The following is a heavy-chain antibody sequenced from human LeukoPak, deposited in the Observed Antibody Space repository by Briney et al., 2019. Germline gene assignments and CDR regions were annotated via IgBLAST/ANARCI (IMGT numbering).Heavy chain of an antibody. J-gene: IGHJ6*02. CDR1: GFTFSSYA. CDR2: ISYDGSNK. Sequence: GSSLRLSCAASGFTFSSYAMHWVRQAPGKGLEWVAVISYDGSNKYYADSVKGRFTISRDNSKNTLYLQMNSLRAEDTAVYYCARVEMVYAIYYYYYGMDVWGQGTTVTVSS. D-gene: IGHD2-8*01. V-gene: IGHV3-30-3*01. CDR3: ARVEMVYAIYYYYYGMDV.